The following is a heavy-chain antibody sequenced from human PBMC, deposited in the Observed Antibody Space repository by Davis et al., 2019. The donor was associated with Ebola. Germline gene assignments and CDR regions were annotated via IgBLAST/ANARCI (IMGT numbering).Heavy chain of an antibody. V-gene: IGHV4-61*01. J-gene: IGHJ4*02. CDR1: GGSVSSGSYY. Sequence: PSETLSLTCTVSGGSVSSGSYYWSWIRQPPGKGLEWIGYIYYSGSTNYNPSLKSRVTISVDTSKNQFSLKLSSVTAADTAVYYCARGRGDGYKIRGPSDYWGQGTLVTVSS. CDR3: ARGRGDGYKIRGPSDY. D-gene: IGHD5-24*01. CDR2: IYYSGST.